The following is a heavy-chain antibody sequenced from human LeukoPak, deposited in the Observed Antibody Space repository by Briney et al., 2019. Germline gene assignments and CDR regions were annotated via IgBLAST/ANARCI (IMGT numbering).Heavy chain of an antibody. CDR1: GGSISSYY. Sequence: SETLSLTCTVSGGSISSYYWSWLRQPAGKGLEWIGRIYTSGSTNYNPSLKSRVTMSVDTSKNQFSLKLSSVTAADTAVYYCARGPCSGGSCYSTDAFDIWGQGTMVTVSS. D-gene: IGHD2-15*01. CDR3: ARGPCSGGSCYSTDAFDI. CDR2: IYTSGST. J-gene: IGHJ3*02. V-gene: IGHV4-4*07.